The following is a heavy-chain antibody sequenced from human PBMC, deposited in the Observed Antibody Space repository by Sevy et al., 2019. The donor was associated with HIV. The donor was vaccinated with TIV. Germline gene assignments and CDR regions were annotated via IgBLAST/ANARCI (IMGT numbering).Heavy chain of an antibody. CDR2: IRSKAYGGTT. J-gene: IGHJ6*03. V-gene: IGHV3-49*04. D-gene: IGHD2-2*02. CDR3: TRVLWGYCSSTSCYNFYYYYYMDV. Sequence: GGSLRLSCTASGFTFGDYAMSWVRQAPGKGLEWVGFIRSKAYGGTTEDAASVKGRFTISRDDSKSIAYLQMNSLKTEDTAVYYCTRVLWGYCSSTSCYNFYYYYYMDVWGKGTTVTVSS. CDR1: GFTFGDYA.